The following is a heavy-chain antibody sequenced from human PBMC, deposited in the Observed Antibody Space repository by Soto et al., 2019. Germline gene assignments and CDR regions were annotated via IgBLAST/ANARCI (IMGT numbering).Heavy chain of an antibody. CDR1: GFTFSSYA. Sequence: QVQLVESGGGVVQPGRSLRLSCAASGFTFSSYAMHWVRQAPGKGLEWVAVISYDGSNKYYADSVKGRFTISRDNSKNTLYLQMNSLRAEDTAVNYCARERWWSGPEYFQHWGQGTLVTVSS. V-gene: IGHV3-30-3*01. CDR2: ISYDGSNK. J-gene: IGHJ1*01. CDR3: ARERWWSGPEYFQH. D-gene: IGHD2-15*01.